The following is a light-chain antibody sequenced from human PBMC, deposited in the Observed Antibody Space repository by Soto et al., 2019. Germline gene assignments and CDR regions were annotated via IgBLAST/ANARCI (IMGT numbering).Light chain of an antibody. J-gene: IGLJ1*01. CDR1: SSDVGGYNY. V-gene: IGLV2-14*03. Sequence: QSALTQPASVSGSPGQSINISCTGTSSDVGGYNYVSWYQHHPGKAPKLIIYDVSNRPSGVSNPFSGSKSGNTASLTISGLQPEDEAYYYCSSYTPSNTRQIVFGTGTKLTVL. CDR3: SSYTPSNTRQIV. CDR2: DVS.